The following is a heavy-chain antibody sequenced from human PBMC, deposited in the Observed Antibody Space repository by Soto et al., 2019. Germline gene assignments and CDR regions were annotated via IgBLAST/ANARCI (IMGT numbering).Heavy chain of an antibody. Sequence: GESLKLSCKAFGYSFSSYWISWVRQMPGKGLEWMGRIDPSDAYTNYGASFQGHVTISTDKSISTAYLQWSSLRASDTAMYYCARGYCSSKSCPSNYYPMDVWGQGTTVTVSS. D-gene: IGHD2-2*01. CDR2: IDPSDAYT. J-gene: IGHJ6*02. V-gene: IGHV5-10-1*01. CDR1: GYSFSSYW. CDR3: ARGYCSSKSCPSNYYPMDV.